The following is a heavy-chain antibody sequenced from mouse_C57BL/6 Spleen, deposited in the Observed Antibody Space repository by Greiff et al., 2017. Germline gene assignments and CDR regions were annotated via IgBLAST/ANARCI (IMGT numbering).Heavy chain of an antibody. J-gene: IGHJ1*03. Sequence: QVQLQQSGAELVKPGASVKLSCKASGYTFTSYWMQWVKQRPGQGLEWIGEIDPSDSYTNYNQKFKGKATLTVDTSSSTAYMQLSSLTSEDSAVYYCARKGNHWYFDVWGTGTTVTVSS. CDR3: ARKGNHWYFDV. V-gene: IGHV1-50*01. D-gene: IGHD2-1*01. CDR2: IDPSDSYT. CDR1: GYTFTSYW.